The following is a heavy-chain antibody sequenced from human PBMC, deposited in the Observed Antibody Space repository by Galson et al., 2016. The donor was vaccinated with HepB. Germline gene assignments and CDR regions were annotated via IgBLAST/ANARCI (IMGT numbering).Heavy chain of an antibody. D-gene: IGHD3-22*01. Sequence: SLRLSCAASGFTFSCYWMSWVRQAPGKGLEWVANINQDGSEKNYVDSVKGRFTISRDNAKNSLYLQMNSLRAEDTAVYYCARETGDYYDSRGYYLNNWFDPWGQGTLVTVSS. V-gene: IGHV3-7*01. CDR2: INQDGSEK. CDR1: GFTFSCYW. J-gene: IGHJ5*02. CDR3: ARETGDYYDSRGYYLNNWFDP.